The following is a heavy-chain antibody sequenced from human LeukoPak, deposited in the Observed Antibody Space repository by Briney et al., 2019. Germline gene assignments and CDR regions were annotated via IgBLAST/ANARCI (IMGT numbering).Heavy chain of an antibody. CDR3: ARDGALGITGTNDYFDY. V-gene: IGHV1-69*05. CDR1: GGTFSSYA. D-gene: IGHD1-7*01. CDR2: IIPIFGTA. Sequence: ASVKVSCKASGGTFSSYAISWVRQAPGQGLEWMGGIIPIFGTANYAQKFQGRVTITTDESASTAYMELSSLRSEDTAVYYCARDGALGITGTNDYFDYWGQGTLVTVSS. J-gene: IGHJ4*02.